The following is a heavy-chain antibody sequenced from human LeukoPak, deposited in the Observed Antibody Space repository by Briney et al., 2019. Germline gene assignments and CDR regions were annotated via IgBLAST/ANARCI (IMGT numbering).Heavy chain of an antibody. CDR3: AREAYSSSMDV. V-gene: IGHV4-59*01. J-gene: IGHJ6*03. CDR2: IYYSGST. D-gene: IGHD6-6*01. Sequence: SETLSLTCTVSGGSISSYYWSWIRQPPGKGLEWIGYIYYSGSTNYNPPLKSRVTISVDTSKNQFSLKLSSVTAADTAVYYCAREAYSSSMDVWGKGTTVTVSS. CDR1: GGSISSYY.